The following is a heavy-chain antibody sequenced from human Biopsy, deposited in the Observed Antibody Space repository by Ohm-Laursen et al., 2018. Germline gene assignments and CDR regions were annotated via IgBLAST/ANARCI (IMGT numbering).Heavy chain of an antibody. CDR2: ISYSGTT. Sequence: LRLSCAASGFSVSSYDMNWVRQHPGKGLEWIGLISYSGTTFYNPSLESLLTISIDTSKNHFSLNLRSVTAADTAVYYCARGVPHYDGSGFPLAGYWYFDLWGRGTLVTVSS. V-gene: IGHV4-31*01. J-gene: IGHJ2*01. CDR3: ARGVPHYDGSGFPLAGYWYFDL. CDR1: GFSVSSYD. D-gene: IGHD3-22*01.